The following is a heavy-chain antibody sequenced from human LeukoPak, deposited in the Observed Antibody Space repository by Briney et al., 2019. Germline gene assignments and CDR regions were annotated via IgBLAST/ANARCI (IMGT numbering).Heavy chain of an antibody. CDR1: GGSISSYY. CDR2: MYYSGST. Sequence: SETLSLTCTVSGGSISSYYWSWIRQPPGKGLEWIGYMYYSGSTNYNPSLKSRVTISVDTSKNQFSLKLSSVTAADTAVYYCARPRHYYGSGSYFGYWGQGTLVTVSS. CDR3: ARPRHYYGSGSYFGY. J-gene: IGHJ4*02. V-gene: IGHV4-59*12. D-gene: IGHD3-10*01.